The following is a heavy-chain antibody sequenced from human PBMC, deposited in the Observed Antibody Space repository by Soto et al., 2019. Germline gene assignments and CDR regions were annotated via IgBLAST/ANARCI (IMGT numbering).Heavy chain of an antibody. Sequence: ASVKVSCKASGYTFTGYYMHWVRQAPGQGLEWMGWINPNSGGTNYAQKFQGWVTMTRDTSISTAYMELSRLRSDDTAVYYCARAGIAAGLYYFDYWGQGTLVTVSS. CDR3: ARAGIAAGLYYFDY. D-gene: IGHD6-13*01. V-gene: IGHV1-2*04. CDR1: GYTFTGYY. CDR2: INPNSGGT. J-gene: IGHJ4*02.